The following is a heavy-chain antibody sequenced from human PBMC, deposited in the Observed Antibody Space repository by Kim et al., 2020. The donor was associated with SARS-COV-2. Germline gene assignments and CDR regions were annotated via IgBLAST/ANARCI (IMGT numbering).Heavy chain of an antibody. V-gene: IGHV3-15*01. CDR3: TTSMTTVTKPDY. Sequence: YAAPGKGRFTIPRDDSKNTLYLQMNSLKTEDTAVYYCTTSMTTVTKPDYWGQGTLVTVSS. J-gene: IGHJ4*02. D-gene: IGHD4-17*01.